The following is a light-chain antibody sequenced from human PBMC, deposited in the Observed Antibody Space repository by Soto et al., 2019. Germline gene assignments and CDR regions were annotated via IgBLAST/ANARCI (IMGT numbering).Light chain of an antibody. J-gene: IGKJ4*02. CDR2: DAS. CDR3: QQRSNWPLT. Sequence: EIVLTQSPATLSLSPGERATLSCRASQSVSSYLAWYQQKPGQAPRLLIYDASNRATGIPARFSGSGSGTDFPLTISSLEPEDVAVYYWQQRSNWPLTFGGGTKVEIK. V-gene: IGKV3-11*01. CDR1: QSVSSY.